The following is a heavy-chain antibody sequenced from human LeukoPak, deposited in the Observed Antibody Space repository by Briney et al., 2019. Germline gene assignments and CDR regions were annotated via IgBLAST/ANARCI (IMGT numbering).Heavy chain of an antibody. CDR3: SRGTDAYKCGNS. J-gene: IGHJ4*02. CDR1: GGSFSGYY. Sequence: PSETLSLTCAVYGGSFSGYYWTWIRQPPGKGLELIGEIHYSGRINYNPSLKSRVTISADTSNNHFSLKMNSVTAADTAVYYCSRGTDAYKCGNSWGQGTLVTVSS. D-gene: IGHD5-24*01. V-gene: IGHV4-34*01. CDR2: IHYSGRI.